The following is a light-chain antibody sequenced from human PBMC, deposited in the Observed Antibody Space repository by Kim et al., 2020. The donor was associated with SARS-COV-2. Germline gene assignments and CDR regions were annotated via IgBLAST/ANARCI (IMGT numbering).Light chain of an antibody. CDR3: QQRSNWPP. V-gene: IGKV3-11*01. J-gene: IGKJ3*01. CDR2: DAS. Sequence: SLSPGERAPPSCRASQSVSSYLAWYQQKPGQAPRLLIYDASNRATGIPARFSGSGSGTDFTLTISSLEPEDFAVYYCQQRSNWPPFGPGTKVDIK. CDR1: QSVSSY.